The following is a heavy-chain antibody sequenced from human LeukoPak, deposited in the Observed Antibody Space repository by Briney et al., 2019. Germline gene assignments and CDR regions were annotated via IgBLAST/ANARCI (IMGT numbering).Heavy chain of an antibody. CDR2: VSSSSSTI. V-gene: IGHV3-48*01. Sequence: GGSLRLSCAASGFTFSSYSMNWVRQAPGKGLEWVSYVSSSSSTIYYADSVKGRFTISRDNAKNSLYLQMNSLRAEDTAVYYCARMGCSSTSCYTPTFDYWGQGTLVTVSS. J-gene: IGHJ4*02. CDR3: ARMGCSSTSCYTPTFDY. D-gene: IGHD2-2*02. CDR1: GFTFSSYS.